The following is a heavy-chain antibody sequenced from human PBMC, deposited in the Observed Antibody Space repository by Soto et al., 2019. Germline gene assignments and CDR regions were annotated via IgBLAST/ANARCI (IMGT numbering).Heavy chain of an antibody. V-gene: IGHV3-48*03. J-gene: IGHJ4*02. CDR3: ARDPGGSGSKYYFDY. CDR1: GFTFSSYE. Sequence: GGSLRLSCAASGFTFSSYEMNWVRQAPGKGLEWVSYISSSGSTIYYADSVKGRFTISRDNAKNSLYLQMNSLRAEDTAVYSGARDPGGSGSKYYFDYWGQGTLVTVSS. D-gene: IGHD3-10*01. CDR2: ISSSGSTI.